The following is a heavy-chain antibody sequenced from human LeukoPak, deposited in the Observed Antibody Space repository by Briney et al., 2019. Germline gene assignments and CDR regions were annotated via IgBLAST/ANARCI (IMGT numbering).Heavy chain of an antibody. CDR2: ISYDGSNK. CDR1: GFTFSSYA. V-gene: IGHV3-30-3*01. J-gene: IGHJ4*02. CDR3: ARDRSSVYYFDY. Sequence: GGSLRLSCAASGFTFSSYAMHWVRQAPGKGLEWVAVISYDGSNKYYADSVKGRFTISRDNSKNTLYLQMNSLRAEDTAVYYCARDRSSVYYFDYWGQGTLVTVSS. D-gene: IGHD6-25*01.